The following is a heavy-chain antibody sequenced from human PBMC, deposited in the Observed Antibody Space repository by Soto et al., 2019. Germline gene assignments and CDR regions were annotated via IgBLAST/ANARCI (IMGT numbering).Heavy chain of an antibody. Sequence: RGESLKISCKGSGYSFTSYWISWVRQMPGKGLEWMGRIDPSDSYTNYSPSFQGHVTISADKSISTAYLQWSSLKASDTAMYYCARNPAGDYYYGMDVWGQGTTVTVSS. CDR1: GYSFTSYW. CDR3: ARNPAGDYYYGMDV. D-gene: IGHD2-2*01. J-gene: IGHJ6*02. CDR2: IDPSDSYT. V-gene: IGHV5-10-1*01.